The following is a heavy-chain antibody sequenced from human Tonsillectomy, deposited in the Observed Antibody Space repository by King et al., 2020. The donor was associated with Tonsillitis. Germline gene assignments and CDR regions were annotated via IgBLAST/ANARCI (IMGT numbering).Heavy chain of an antibody. J-gene: IGHJ6*03. CDR3: AREEIFYYMDV. CDR2: ISSSGGTV. D-gene: IGHD2-15*01. V-gene: IGHV3-48*03. CDR1: AFTFSSYE. Sequence: VQLVESGGGLVQPGGSPRLSCVASAFTFSSYEMNWVRQAPGKGLEWVSYISSSGGTVYYAESVKGRFIISRDNAKNSLYLQMSSLRAEDTAVYYCAREEIFYYMDVWGKGTTVTVSS.